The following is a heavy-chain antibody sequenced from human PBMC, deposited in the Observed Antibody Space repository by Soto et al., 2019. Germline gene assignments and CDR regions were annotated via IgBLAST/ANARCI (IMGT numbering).Heavy chain of an antibody. CDR3: ARDSYCGGDCYSGAGYYGRDV. Sequence: QVQLQESGPGLVKPSQTLSLTCTVSGGSISSGEYYWSWIRQPPGKGLEWLGYIYYSGSTYYNPSLKSRVTRSVATSKNQFSLKLSSVTAADTAVYYCARDSYCGGDCYSGAGYYGRDVLGQGTTVTFSS. CDR2: IYYSGST. J-gene: IGHJ6*02. CDR1: GGSISSGEYY. V-gene: IGHV4-30-4*01. D-gene: IGHD2-21*02.